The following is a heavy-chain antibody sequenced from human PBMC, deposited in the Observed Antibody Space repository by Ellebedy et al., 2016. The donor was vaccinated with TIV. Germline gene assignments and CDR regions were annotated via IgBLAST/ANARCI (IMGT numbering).Heavy chain of an antibody. CDR3: ARDHSEGWALEY. V-gene: IGHV3-74*01. J-gene: IGHJ4*02. CDR2: IKSDGSSI. D-gene: IGHD6-19*01. Sequence: GGSLRLXXAASGFTFSSYSMNWVRQAPGKGLVWVSRIKSDGSSITYADSVKGRFTISRDNAKNTLYLQMNSLRAEDTAVYYCARDHSEGWALEYWGQGTLVTVSS. CDR1: GFTFSSYS.